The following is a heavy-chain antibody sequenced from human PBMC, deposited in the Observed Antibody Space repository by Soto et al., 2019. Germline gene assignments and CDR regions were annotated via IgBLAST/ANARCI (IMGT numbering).Heavy chain of an antibody. D-gene: IGHD6-13*01. J-gene: IGHJ4*02. Sequence: GGALRLSCAGSGFTFRPYAMSWGRHVPGKGLEWVSGISGSGSSTYYADSVKGRFTISRDNSKNTLYLQMNSLRAEDTAVYYCAKDSTLVPLYFDYWGQGTLVTVSS. V-gene: IGHV3-23*01. CDR2: ISGSGSST. CDR3: AKDSTLVPLYFDY. CDR1: GFTFRPYA.